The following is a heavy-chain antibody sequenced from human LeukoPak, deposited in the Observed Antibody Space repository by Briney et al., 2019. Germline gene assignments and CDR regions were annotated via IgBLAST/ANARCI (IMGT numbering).Heavy chain of an antibody. CDR3: ARDPNLTGCSSTSCYNY. CDR2: IYTSGST. V-gene: IGHV4-4*07. Sequence: SETLSLTCTVSGGSISSYYWSWIRQPAGKGLEWIGRIYTSGSTNYNPSLHSRVTISVHQSKNQFSLNLSSVTAADTAVYYCARDPNLTGCSSTSCYNYWGQGTLVTVSS. J-gene: IGHJ4*02. D-gene: IGHD2-2*02. CDR1: GGSISSYY.